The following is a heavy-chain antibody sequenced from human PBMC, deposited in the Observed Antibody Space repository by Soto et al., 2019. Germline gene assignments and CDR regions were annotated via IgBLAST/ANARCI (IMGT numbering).Heavy chain of an antibody. CDR2: IYYSGST. J-gene: IGHJ4*02. Sequence: SETLSLTCTVSGGSISSGGYYWSWIRQHPGKGLEWIGYIYYSGSTYYNPSLKSRVTISVDTSKNQFSLKLSSVTAADTAVYYCARDCRYDSSGYYYNAFDYWGQGTLVTVSS. V-gene: IGHV4-31*03. CDR3: ARDCRYDSSGYYYNAFDY. D-gene: IGHD3-22*01. CDR1: GGSISSGGYY.